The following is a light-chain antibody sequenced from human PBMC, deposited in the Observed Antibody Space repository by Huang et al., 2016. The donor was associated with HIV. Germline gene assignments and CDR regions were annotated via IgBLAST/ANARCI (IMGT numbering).Light chain of an antibody. Sequence: EIIMTQSPAVLSMSPGERVTLTCRASHSVVNKLAWYQQKPGRAPRLVIYDTSTRSSAVPDRFRGSGSGTNFSLTINNLQSEDLAVYYCQHYNNWPLTFGGGTRVEIK. CDR3: QHYNNWPLT. CDR1: HSVVNK. V-gene: IGKV3-15*01. CDR2: DTS. J-gene: IGKJ4*01.